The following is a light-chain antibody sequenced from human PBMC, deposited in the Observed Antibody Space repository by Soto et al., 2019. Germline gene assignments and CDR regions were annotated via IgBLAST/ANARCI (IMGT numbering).Light chain of an antibody. V-gene: IGKV1D-12*01. CDR3: QQANSFPLT. Sequence: DIQMTQSPDSVSASVGDSITITCRASQPISSWVVWYQQKPGQAPKLLIYAASRLQGGVPLRFSGSGSGTDFTLTINTLQPADFATYYCQQANSFPLTFGGGTRVEVK. J-gene: IGKJ4*01. CDR2: AAS. CDR1: QPISSW.